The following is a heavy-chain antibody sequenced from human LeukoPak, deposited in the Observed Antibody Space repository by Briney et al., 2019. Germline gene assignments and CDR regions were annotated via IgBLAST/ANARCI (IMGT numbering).Heavy chain of an antibody. J-gene: IGHJ4*02. D-gene: IGHD2-15*01. CDR3: ARQHCSGGDCYFFD. Sequence: GGSLRLSCAASGFTSSSYGMHWVRQAPGKGLEWVALIWYDGNNKYYADSVKGRFTISRDNPKNTLYLQLNSLRAEDTAVYYCARQHCSGGDCYFFDWGQGTLVTVSS. CDR2: IWYDGNNK. V-gene: IGHV3-33*01. CDR1: GFTSSSYG.